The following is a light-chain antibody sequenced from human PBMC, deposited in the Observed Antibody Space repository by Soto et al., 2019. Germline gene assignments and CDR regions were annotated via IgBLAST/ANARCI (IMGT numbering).Light chain of an antibody. CDR2: DVS. CDR1: STDVGRYNY. CDR3: ISYTSDSTYV. Sequence: QSALTQPASVSGSPGQSITISCTGTSTDVGRYNYVSWYQQHPGKAPKLMIYDVSNRPSGVSSRFSGSKSGITASLTISGHQAEDEADYYCISYTSDSTYVFGTVTKLTVL. J-gene: IGLJ1*01. V-gene: IGLV2-14*01.